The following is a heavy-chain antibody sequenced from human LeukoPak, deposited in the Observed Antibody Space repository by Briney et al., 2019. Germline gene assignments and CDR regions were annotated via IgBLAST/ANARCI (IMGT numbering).Heavy chain of an antibody. Sequence: SQTLSLTCAVSGGSISSGSYSWSWIRQPPGTGLEWIGYFFYTGNTYYNPSLKSRVTISLDTSKNQFSLKLSSVTAADTAVYYCARGGGWLFSNDAFDFWGQGTMVTVSS. CDR3: ARGGGWLFSNDAFDF. D-gene: IGHD3-22*01. J-gene: IGHJ3*01. CDR1: GGSISSGSYS. CDR2: FFYTGNT. V-gene: IGHV4-30-4*07.